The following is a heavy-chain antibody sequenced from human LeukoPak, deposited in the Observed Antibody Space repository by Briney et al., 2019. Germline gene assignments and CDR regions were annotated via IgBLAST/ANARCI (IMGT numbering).Heavy chain of an antibody. CDR3: ARGDIVATIGAFDI. CDR1: GGSISSYY. V-gene: IGHV4-59*01. CDR2: IYYSGST. Sequence: PSETLSLTCTVSGGSISSYYWSWIRQPPGKGLEWIGYIYYSGSTNYNPSLKSRVTISVDTSKNQFSLKLSSVTAADTAVYYCARGDIVATIGAFDIWGQGTMVTVSS. D-gene: IGHD5-12*01. J-gene: IGHJ3*02.